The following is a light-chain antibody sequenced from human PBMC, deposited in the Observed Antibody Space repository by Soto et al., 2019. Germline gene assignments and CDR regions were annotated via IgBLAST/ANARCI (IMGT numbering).Light chain of an antibody. CDR2: DAS. Sequence: EIVLTQSPATLSLSPGESATLSCRASESVRHYVAWYQQKPCQAPRLLIYDASSRATGIPARFSGSGAGTDYTLTISKLEAEDFAVYYCQHRDNWSYIFGQGTKLEIK. J-gene: IGKJ2*01. CDR3: QHRDNWSYI. V-gene: IGKV3-11*01. CDR1: ESVRHY.